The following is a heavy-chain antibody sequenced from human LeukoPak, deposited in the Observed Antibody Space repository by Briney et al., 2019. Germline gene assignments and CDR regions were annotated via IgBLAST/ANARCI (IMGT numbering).Heavy chain of an antibody. V-gene: IGHV4-34*01. CDR1: GGSFSGYY. D-gene: IGHD2-2*01. CDR3: ARGRYCSSTSCYAVWFDP. Sequence: SETLSLTCAVSGGSFSGYYWSWIRQPPGKGLEWIGEINHSGSTNYNLSLKSRVTISVDTSKNQFSLKLSSVTAADTAVYYCARGRYCSSTSCYAVWFDPWGQGTLVTVSS. CDR2: INHSGST. J-gene: IGHJ5*02.